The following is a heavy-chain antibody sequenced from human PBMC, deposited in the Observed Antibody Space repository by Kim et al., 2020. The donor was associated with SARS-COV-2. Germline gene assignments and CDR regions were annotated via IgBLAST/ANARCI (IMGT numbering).Heavy chain of an antibody. J-gene: IGHJ5*02. V-gene: IGHV3-30*18. D-gene: IGHD6-19*01. CDR2: ILYDGSNQ. Sequence: GGSLRLSCAASGSTFSRYGMRWVRQAPGKGLEWVAVILYDGSNQYYADSVKGRFTISRDNSKSTLYLQMSSLRFEDTAMYYCAKASMAVTGSHWFDPWGQGTLVTVSS. CDR1: GSTFSRYG. CDR3: AKASMAVTGSHWFDP.